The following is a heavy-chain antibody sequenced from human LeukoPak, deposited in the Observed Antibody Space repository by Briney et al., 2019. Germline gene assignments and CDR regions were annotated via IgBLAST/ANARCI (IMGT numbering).Heavy chain of an antibody. D-gene: IGHD2-2*01. J-gene: IGHJ4*02. Sequence: GGSLRLSCAASGFTFTSYSMNWVRQAPGKGLEWVSTISGGGIGIYYADSLKGRFTISRDDSKNTLYLQMNSLRAEDTAVYYCTRRRGNQQPIDYWGQGTLVTVSS. V-gene: IGHV3-23*01. CDR2: ISGGGIGI. CDR3: TRRRGNQQPIDY. CDR1: GFTFTSYS.